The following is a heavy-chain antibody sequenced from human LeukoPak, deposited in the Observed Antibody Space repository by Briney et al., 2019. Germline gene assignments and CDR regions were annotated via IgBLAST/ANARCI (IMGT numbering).Heavy chain of an antibody. J-gene: IGHJ4*02. D-gene: IGHD1-1*01. CDR3: ARKSGGTFDY. V-gene: IGHV4-34*01. CDR1: GGSFSGYY. CDR2: INHSGST. Sequence: SETLSLTCAVYGGSFSGYYWSWTRQPPGKGLEWIGEINHSGSTNYNPSLKSRVTISVDTSKNQFSLKLSSVTAADTAVYYCARKSGGTFDYWGQGTLVTVSS.